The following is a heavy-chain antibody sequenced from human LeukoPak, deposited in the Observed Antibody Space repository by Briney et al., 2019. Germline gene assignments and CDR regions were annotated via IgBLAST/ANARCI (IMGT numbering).Heavy chain of an antibody. CDR3: ANRPVAGTFRVTNAFDY. Sequence: GGSLRLSCAASGFTFNTYAMSWVRQAPGKGLEWVSAISGSGSGGNTYYADSVKGRFTVSRDNSKNTLYLQMNSLRAEDTAVYYCANRPVAGTFRVTNAFDYWGQGTLVTVSS. CDR2: ISGSGSGGNT. D-gene: IGHD6-19*01. V-gene: IGHV3-23*01. J-gene: IGHJ4*02. CDR1: GFTFNTYA.